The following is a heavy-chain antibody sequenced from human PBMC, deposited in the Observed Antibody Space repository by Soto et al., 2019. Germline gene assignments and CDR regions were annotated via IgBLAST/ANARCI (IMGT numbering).Heavy chain of an antibody. V-gene: IGHV4-59*01. D-gene: IGHD1-20*01. CDR1: GGSISSYY. J-gene: IGHJ6*02. CDR3: VRAGTFLLYNWNGPTYYGMDV. Sequence: PSETLSLTCTVSGGSISSYYWSWIRQPPGKGLEWIGYIYYSGSTNYNPSLKSRVTISVDTSKNQFSLKLSSVTAADTAVYYCVRAGTFLLYNWNGPTYYGMDVWGQGTTVTVSS. CDR2: IYYSGST.